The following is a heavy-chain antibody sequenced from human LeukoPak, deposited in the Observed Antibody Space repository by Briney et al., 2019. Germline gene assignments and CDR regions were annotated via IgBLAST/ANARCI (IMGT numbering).Heavy chain of an antibody. J-gene: IGHJ4*02. CDR2: IYYSGST. CDR1: GGSISSGDYY. CDR3: ARQTWFGELFL. V-gene: IGHV4-30-4*02. Sequence: PSETLSLTCTVSGGSISSGDYYWSWIRQPPGKGLEWIGYIYYSGSTYYNPSLKSRVTISVDTSKNQFSLKLSSVTAADTAVYYCARQTWFGELFLWGQGTLVTVSS. D-gene: IGHD3-10*01.